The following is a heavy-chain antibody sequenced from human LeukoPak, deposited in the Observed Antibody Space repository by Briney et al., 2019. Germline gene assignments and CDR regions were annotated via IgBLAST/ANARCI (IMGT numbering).Heavy chain of an antibody. CDR3: ARGPPIVVVVAATMDY. V-gene: IGHV1-2*02. CDR1: GYTFTGYY. J-gene: IGHJ4*02. Sequence: ASVKVSCKDSGYTFTGYYMHWVRQAPGQGLEWMGWINPNSGGANYAQKFQGRVTMTRDTSISTAYMELSRPRSDDTAVYYCARGPPIVVVVAATMDYWGQGTLVTASS. CDR2: INPNSGGA. D-gene: IGHD2-15*01.